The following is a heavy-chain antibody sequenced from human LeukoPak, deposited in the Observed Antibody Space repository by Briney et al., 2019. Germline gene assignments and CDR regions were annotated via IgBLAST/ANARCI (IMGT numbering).Heavy chain of an antibody. V-gene: IGHV4-39*07. D-gene: IGHD3-9*01. Sequence: NPSETLSLTCTVSGASISGSGYYWGWIRQPPGKGLEWIGNIYDSGSTYYNASLQSRVTISIDTSKNQFSLKLNSVTAADTAVYYCARDYDVLTAYPPTQLFDPWGQGTLVTVSS. J-gene: IGHJ5*02. CDR3: ARDYDVLTAYPPTQLFDP. CDR2: IYDSGST. CDR1: GASISGSGYY.